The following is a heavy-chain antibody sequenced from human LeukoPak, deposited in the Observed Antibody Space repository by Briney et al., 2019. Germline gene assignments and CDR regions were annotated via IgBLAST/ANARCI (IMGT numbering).Heavy chain of an antibody. Sequence: GGSLRLSCAASGFTFSNHGMNSVRQAPGKGLEWLSGVSPPGGGTYYADSVKGRFTISRDDSKNTLSLQMNSLRVEDTATYYCARDLAWGAFDYWGQGTLVTVSS. CDR2: VSPPGGGT. D-gene: IGHD7-27*01. CDR3: ARDLAWGAFDY. V-gene: IGHV3-23*01. CDR1: GFTFSNHG. J-gene: IGHJ4*02.